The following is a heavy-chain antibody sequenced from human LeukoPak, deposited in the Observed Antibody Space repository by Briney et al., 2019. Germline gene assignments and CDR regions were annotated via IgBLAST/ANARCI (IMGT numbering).Heavy chain of an antibody. J-gene: IGHJ5*02. D-gene: IGHD3-10*01. CDR2: MNPNSGNT. CDR3: ARGPPKDFGSGSSWFDP. V-gene: IGHV1-8*01. CDR1: GYTFTSYD. Sequence: GASVKVSCKASGYTFTSYDINWLRQAAGQGLEWMVWMNPNSGNTAYAQKFRGRVTMTRNTSITTAYMELSSLTSEDTAVYYCARGPPKDFGSGSSWFDPWGQGALVTVSS.